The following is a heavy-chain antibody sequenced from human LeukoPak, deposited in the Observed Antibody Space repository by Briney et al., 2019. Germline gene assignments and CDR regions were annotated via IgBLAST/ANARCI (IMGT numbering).Heavy chain of an antibody. D-gene: IGHD2-2*01. CDR2: IYTSGST. Sequence: SETLSLTCTVSGGSISSGIYYWSWIRQPAGKGLEWIGRIYTSGSTNYNPSRKSRVTISVDTSKNQFSLKLSSVTAAATAVYYCEREDPYCSSNSCYADYWGQGNLVTVSS. CDR3: EREDPYCSSNSCYADY. CDR1: GGSISSGIYY. J-gene: IGHJ4*02. V-gene: IGHV4-61*02.